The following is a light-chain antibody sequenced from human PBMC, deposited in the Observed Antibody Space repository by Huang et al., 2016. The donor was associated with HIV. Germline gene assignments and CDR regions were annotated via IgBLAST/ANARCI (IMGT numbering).Light chain of an antibody. CDR2: DVS. Sequence: DIQMTQSPSSLSASVGDRVTITCQASQDITTYLNWYQRKPGKAPKRLIYDVSNLETGFPSRVRGSGSGTDFTFTISSLQPEDIATYYCQQYDNLPVFGPGTKVDIK. J-gene: IGKJ3*01. CDR3: QQYDNLPV. CDR1: QDITTY. V-gene: IGKV1-33*01.